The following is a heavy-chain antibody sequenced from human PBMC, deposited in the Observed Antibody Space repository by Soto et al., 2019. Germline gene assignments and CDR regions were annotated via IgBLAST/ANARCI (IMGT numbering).Heavy chain of an antibody. CDR2: IIPIFGTA. V-gene: IGHV1-69*13. J-gene: IGHJ5*02. CDR3: ARDRYCSGGSCHNCYDP. D-gene: IGHD2-15*01. Sequence: SVHVSCKASRGILSSYPMSSVRQAPGQRLEWMGGIIPIFGTANYAQKFQGRLTITADESTSTPYMELSSLRSEDTAVYYCARDRYCSGGSCHNCYDPWGQGTLLTVSS. CDR1: RGILSSYP.